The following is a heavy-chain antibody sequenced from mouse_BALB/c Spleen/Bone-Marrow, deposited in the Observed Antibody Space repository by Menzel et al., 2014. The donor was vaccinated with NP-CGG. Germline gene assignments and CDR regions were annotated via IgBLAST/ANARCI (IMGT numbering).Heavy chain of an antibody. CDR1: GYTFTDYN. V-gene: IGHV1S29*02. Sequence: EVQLQQSGPELVKPGASVKISCKASGYTFTDYNMHWVKQSHGRSLEWIGYIYPYNGGTGYNQKFKSKATLTVDNSSSTAYMELRSLTSXDSAVYYCARGWLLSWFAYWGQGTLVTVSA. D-gene: IGHD2-3*01. CDR2: IYPYNGGT. J-gene: IGHJ3*01. CDR3: ARGWLLSWFAY.